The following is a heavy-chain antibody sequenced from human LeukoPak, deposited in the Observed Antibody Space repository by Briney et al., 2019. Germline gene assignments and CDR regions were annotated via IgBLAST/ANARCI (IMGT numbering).Heavy chain of an antibody. Sequence: PSETLSLTCTVSGGSISSYYWSWIRQPPGKRLEWIGYIYYSGSTNYNPSLKSRVTISVDTSKNQFSLKLSSVTAADTAVYYCASTTYYYDSSGYYYRETFDYWGQGTLVTVSS. D-gene: IGHD3-22*01. V-gene: IGHV4-59*01. CDR2: IYYSGST. CDR1: GGSISSYY. J-gene: IGHJ4*02. CDR3: ASTTYYYDSSGYYYRETFDY.